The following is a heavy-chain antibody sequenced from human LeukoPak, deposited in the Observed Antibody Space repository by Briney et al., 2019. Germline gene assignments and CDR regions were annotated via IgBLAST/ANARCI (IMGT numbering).Heavy chain of an antibody. CDR1: GYTFTGYY. J-gene: IGHJ4*02. CDR3: ARGSNVDTSMVTPFDY. V-gene: IGHV1-2*02. Sequence: EASVKVSCKASGYTFTGYYMHWVRQAPGQGLEWMGWINPNSGSTNYAQKFQGRVTMTRDTSINTAYIEVSRLRSDDTAVYYCARGSNVDTSMVTPFDYWGQGTLVTVSS. CDR2: INPNSGST. D-gene: IGHD5-18*01.